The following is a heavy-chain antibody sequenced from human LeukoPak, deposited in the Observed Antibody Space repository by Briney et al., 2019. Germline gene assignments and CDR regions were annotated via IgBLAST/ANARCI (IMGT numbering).Heavy chain of an antibody. D-gene: IGHD5-18*01. CDR2: ISSSSTI. Sequence: GGSLRLSCAASGFTFSSYSMNWVRQAPGKGLEWVSYISSSSTIYYADSVEGRFTISRDNAKNSLYLQMNSLRDEDTAVYYCARRYSYGYGLDYWGQGTLVTVSS. CDR1: GFTFSSYS. V-gene: IGHV3-48*02. CDR3: ARRYSYGYGLDY. J-gene: IGHJ4*02.